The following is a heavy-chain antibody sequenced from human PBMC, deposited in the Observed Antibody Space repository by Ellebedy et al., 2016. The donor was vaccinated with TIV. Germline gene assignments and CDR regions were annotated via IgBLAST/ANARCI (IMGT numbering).Heavy chain of an antibody. CDR3: ARGPPLYSESPYYYYGMDV. D-gene: IGHD6-13*01. CDR2: INAGNGNT. CDR1: GYTFTSYA. J-gene: IGHJ6*02. Sequence: ASVKVSXXASGYTFTSYAMHWVRQAPGQRLEWMGWINAGNGNTKYSQKFQGRVTITRDTSASTAYMELSSLRSEDTAVYYCARGPPLYSESPYYYYGMDVWGQGTTVTVSS. V-gene: IGHV1-3*01.